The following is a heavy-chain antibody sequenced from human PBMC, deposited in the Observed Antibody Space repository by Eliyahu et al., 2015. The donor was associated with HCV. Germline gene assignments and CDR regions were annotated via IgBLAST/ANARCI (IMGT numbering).Heavy chain of an antibody. CDR2: IKQDGSEK. D-gene: IGHD3-3*01. CDR1: GFTFXSYW. CDR3: ASRGGRRFWSGYYYGMDV. V-gene: IGHV3-7*01. J-gene: IGHJ6*02. Sequence: EVQLVESGGGLVQPGGSLXLSCAASGFTFXSYWMSWFVRAAPGKGLEWVANIKQDGSEKYYVDSVKGRFTISRDNAKNSLYLQMNSLRAEDTAVYYCASRGGRRFWSGYYYGMDVWGQGTTVTVSS.